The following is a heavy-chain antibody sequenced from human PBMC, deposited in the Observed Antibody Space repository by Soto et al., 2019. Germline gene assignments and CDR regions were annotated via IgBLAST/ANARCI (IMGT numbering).Heavy chain of an antibody. CDR2: IDPSDSYT. Sequence: EFLKISFKGSGYSFTSYWISWVRQIPGKGLEWMGRIDPSDSYTNYSPSFQGHVTISADKSISTAYLQWSSLKASDTAMYYCARHPQTRYCTNGVCYSAHFDYWGQGTLVTVSS. CDR1: GYSFTSYW. J-gene: IGHJ4*02. D-gene: IGHD2-8*01. CDR3: ARHPQTRYCTNGVCYSAHFDY. V-gene: IGHV5-10-1*01.